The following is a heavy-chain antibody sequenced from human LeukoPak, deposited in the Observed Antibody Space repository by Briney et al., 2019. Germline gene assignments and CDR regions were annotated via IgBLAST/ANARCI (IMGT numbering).Heavy chain of an antibody. D-gene: IGHD2-8*02. CDR3: AKDTKPVLGPHDAFDI. J-gene: IGHJ3*02. Sequence: PGGSLRLSCAASGFTVSSNYMSWVRQAPGKGLEWVAFIRYDGSNKYYADSVKGRFTISRDNSKNTLYLQMNSLRAEDTAVYYCAKDTKPVLGPHDAFDIWGQGTMVTVSS. CDR2: IRYDGSNK. V-gene: IGHV3-30*02. CDR1: GFTVSSNY.